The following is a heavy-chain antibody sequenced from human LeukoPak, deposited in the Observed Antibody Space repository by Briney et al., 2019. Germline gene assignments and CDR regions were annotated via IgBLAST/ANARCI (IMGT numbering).Heavy chain of an antibody. J-gene: IGHJ3*02. D-gene: IGHD3-3*01. CDR1: GGSISSYY. CDR2: IYHSGST. Sequence: SETLSLTCTVSGGSISSYYWSWIRQPPGKGLEWIGYIYHSGSTYYNPSLKSRVTISVDRSKNQFSLKLSSVTAADTAVYYCARAQAGTRFLEWWGLAFDIWGQGTMVTVSS. V-gene: IGHV4-59*12. CDR3: ARAQAGTRFLEWWGLAFDI.